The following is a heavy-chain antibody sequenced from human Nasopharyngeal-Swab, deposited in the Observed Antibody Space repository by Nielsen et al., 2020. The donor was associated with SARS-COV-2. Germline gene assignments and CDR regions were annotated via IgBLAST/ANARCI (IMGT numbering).Heavy chain of an antibody. D-gene: IGHD6-13*01. CDR3: ARGPYSSSWGHYYGMDV. V-gene: IGHV4-34*01. J-gene: IGHJ6*02. CDR2: INHSGST. Sequence: SETLSLTCAVYGGSFSGYYWSWIRQPPGKVLEWIGEINHSGSTNYNPSLKSRVTISVDTSKNQFSLKLSSVTAADTAVYYCARGPYSSSWGHYYGMDVWGQGTTVTVSS. CDR1: GGSFSGYY.